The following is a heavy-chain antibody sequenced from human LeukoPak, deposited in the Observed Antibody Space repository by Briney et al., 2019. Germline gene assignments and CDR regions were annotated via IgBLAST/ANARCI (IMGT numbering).Heavy chain of an antibody. Sequence: GGSLRLSCAASGFTFSSNYMSWVRQAPGKGLEWVSVIYSGGSTYYADSVKGGFTISRDNSKNTLYLQMNSLRAEDTAVYYCARGGVAAAGMDMDVWGQGTTVTVSS. D-gene: IGHD6-13*01. J-gene: IGHJ6*02. CDR2: IYSGGST. CDR3: ARGGVAAAGMDMDV. CDR1: GFTFSSNY. V-gene: IGHV3-66*02.